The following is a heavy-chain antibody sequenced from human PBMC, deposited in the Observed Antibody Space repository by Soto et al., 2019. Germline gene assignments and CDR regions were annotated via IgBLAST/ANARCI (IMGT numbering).Heavy chain of an antibody. D-gene: IGHD3-3*01. CDR3: ARTEYYDFWSGYYTYPGHFDY. Sequence: GASVKVSCKASGFTIRSYGITWVRQAPGQGLEWMGWISGYSGQTKYAQNVQDRVTMTTDTSTSTAYMELRSLRSDDTAVYYCARTEYYDFWSGYYTYPGHFDYWGQGTLVTVSS. CDR2: ISGYSGQT. V-gene: IGHV1-18*04. CDR1: GFTIRSYG. J-gene: IGHJ4*02.